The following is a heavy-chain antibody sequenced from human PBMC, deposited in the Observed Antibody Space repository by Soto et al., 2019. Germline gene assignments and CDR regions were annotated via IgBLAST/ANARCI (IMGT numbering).Heavy chain of an antibody. J-gene: IGHJ4*02. CDR3: ARAVAVAGTPFDY. Sequence: GGCLRLSCAASGVTFSSYSMNWVRQAPGKGLEWVSYISSSSSTIYYADSVKGRFTISRDNAKNSLYLQMNSLRAEDTAVYYCARAVAVAGTPFDYWGQGTLVTVSS. CDR2: ISSSSSTI. CDR1: GVTFSSYS. V-gene: IGHV3-48*01. D-gene: IGHD6-19*01.